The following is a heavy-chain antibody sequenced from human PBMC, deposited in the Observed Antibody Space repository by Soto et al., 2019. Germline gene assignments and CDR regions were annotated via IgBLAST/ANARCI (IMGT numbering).Heavy chain of an antibody. CDR3: VKGDYYYGLDV. Sequence: GGSLRLSCAASGFTFSSYAMSWVRQAPGKGLEWVSAISGTGGRTYHAASVKGRFTISRDNSKNTLYLQMNSLRAEDTAIYYCVKGDYYYGLDVWGQGTTVTVSS. V-gene: IGHV3-23*01. CDR2: ISGTGGRT. CDR1: GFTFSSYA. J-gene: IGHJ6*02.